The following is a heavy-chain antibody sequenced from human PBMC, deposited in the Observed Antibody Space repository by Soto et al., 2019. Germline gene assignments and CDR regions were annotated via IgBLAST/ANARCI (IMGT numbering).Heavy chain of an antibody. V-gene: IGHV5-51*01. CDR1: GYSFTRYW. Sequence: PGESLKISCKGSGYSFTRYWIGWARQRPGKGLEWMGIIFPGDTDTRYSPSFEGQVTISADKSISTAYLQWNSLKASDTAMYYCARGGYMDVWGKGTTVTVSS. CDR3: ARGGYMDV. J-gene: IGHJ6*03. CDR2: IFPGDTDT.